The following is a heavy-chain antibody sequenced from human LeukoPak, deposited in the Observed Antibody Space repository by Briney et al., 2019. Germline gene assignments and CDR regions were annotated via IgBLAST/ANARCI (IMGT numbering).Heavy chain of an antibody. CDR2: ISSNGGST. D-gene: IGHD3-22*01. CDR1: GFTFRSYV. V-gene: IGHV3-64D*06. J-gene: IGHJ4*02. CDR3: VKGNNYDSSGYQFDY. Sequence: GGSLRLSCLASGFTFRSYVMYWVRQAPGKGLEYVSVISSNGGSTNYADSVKGRFTISRDNSKNTLYLQMSSLRAEDTAVYYCVKGNNYDSSGYQFDYWGQGTLVTVSS.